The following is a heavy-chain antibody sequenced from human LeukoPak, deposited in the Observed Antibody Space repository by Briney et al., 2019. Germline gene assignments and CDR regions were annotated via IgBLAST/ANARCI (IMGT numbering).Heavy chain of an antibody. J-gene: IGHJ4*02. Sequence: GGSLRLSCAASGFSFSSYGMHWVRQAPGKGLEWVAVISYDGSNQNYADSVKGRFTFSRDNSRNTLYLQMNSLRPDDSAVYYCWRGAGNYFFDYWGQGALVTVSS. D-gene: IGHD4-23*01. CDR2: ISYDGSNQ. CDR3: WRGAGNYFFDY. CDR1: GFSFSSYG. V-gene: IGHV3-30*03.